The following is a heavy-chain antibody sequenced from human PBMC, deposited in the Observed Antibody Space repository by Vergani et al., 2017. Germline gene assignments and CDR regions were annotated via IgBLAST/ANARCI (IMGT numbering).Heavy chain of an antibody. V-gene: IGHV3-48*04. CDR3: ARGGVPADRYYYYMDV. Sequence: QLVESGGGWVQPGGSLRLSCVVSGFDFSSYIMNWVRQAPGKGLEWVSFVSTGTKSQSYAESVKGRFTISRDNAKNSLYLQMNSLRAEDTAVYYCARGGVPADRYYYYMDVWGKGTTVTVSS. CDR2: VSTGTKSQ. D-gene: IGHD2-2*01. J-gene: IGHJ6*03. CDR1: GFDFSSYI.